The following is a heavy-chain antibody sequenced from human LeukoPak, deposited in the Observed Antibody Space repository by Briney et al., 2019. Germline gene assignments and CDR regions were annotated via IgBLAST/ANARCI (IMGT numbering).Heavy chain of an antibody. CDR1: GGSISSHY. J-gene: IGHJ3*02. CDR2: IYYSGST. D-gene: IGHD6-25*01. CDR3: AREYSSDDAFDI. Sequence: PSETLSLTCTVSGGSISSHYWSWIRQPPGKGLEWIGYIYYSGSTNYNPSLKSRVTISVDTSKSQFSLKLSSVTAADTAVYYCAREYSSDDAFDIWGQGTMVTVSS. V-gene: IGHV4-59*11.